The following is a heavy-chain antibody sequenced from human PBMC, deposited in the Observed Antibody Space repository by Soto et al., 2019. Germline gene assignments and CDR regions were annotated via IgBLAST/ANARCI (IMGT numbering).Heavy chain of an antibody. CDR3: ARMGDVPYYYYGLDV. D-gene: IGHD3-16*01. Sequence: HVQLVQSGAEVKKPGASVKVSCKASGYSFTRYGISWVRQAPGQGLEWMGWISGYNANTNYPENLQGRVTMTTDTSTSTAYMEVRNLISDDTAVYYCARMGDVPYYYYGLDVWGQGTTVTVSS. CDR2: ISGYNANT. J-gene: IGHJ6*02. CDR1: GYSFTRYG. V-gene: IGHV1-18*01.